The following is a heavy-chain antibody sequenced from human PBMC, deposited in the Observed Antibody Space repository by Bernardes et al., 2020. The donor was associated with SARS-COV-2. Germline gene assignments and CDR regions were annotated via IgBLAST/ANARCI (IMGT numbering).Heavy chain of an antibody. Sequence: GGSLRLSCAASGFTFSSPCMHWVRQTPDKGLSWVAVVWYDGSNTYYADSVKGRFTVSRDNSKNTLYLHMNSLRTEDTAVYYCVRAGSSGYRVYHWGQVTLGTGSS. J-gene: IGHJ5*02. CDR3: VRAGSSGYRVYH. V-gene: IGHV3-33*01. CDR1: GFTFSSPC. CDR2: VWYDGSNT. D-gene: IGHD3-22*01.